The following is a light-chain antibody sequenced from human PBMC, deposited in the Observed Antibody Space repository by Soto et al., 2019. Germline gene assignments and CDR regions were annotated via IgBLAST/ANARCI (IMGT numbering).Light chain of an antibody. CDR2: AAS. J-gene: IGKJ2*01. CDR3: QQYDSSPPYT. V-gene: IGKV1-16*02. CDR1: QGISNS. Sequence: DIQMTQSPSSLSASVGDRVTITCRASQGISNSLAWFQQKPGKAPKSLIYAASNLQSGVPSKFSGSGSGTDFTLTISSLQPEGFATYSCQQYDSSPPYTFGQGTKLEIK.